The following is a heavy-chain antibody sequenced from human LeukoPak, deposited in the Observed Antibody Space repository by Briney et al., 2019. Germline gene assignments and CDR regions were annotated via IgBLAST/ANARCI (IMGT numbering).Heavy chain of an antibody. CDR2: IKQDGSEK. D-gene: IGHD3-22*01. J-gene: IGHJ5*02. CDR1: GFTFSSYW. V-gene: IGHV3-7*01. Sequence: GGSLRPSCAASGFTFSSYWMSWVRQAPGKGLEWVANIKQDGSEKYYVDSVKGRFTISRDNAKNSLYLQMNSLRAEDTAVYYCARDRAATYESAYYYDSSGYYYGWFDPWGQGTLVTVSS. CDR3: ARDRAATYESAYYYDSSGYYYGWFDP.